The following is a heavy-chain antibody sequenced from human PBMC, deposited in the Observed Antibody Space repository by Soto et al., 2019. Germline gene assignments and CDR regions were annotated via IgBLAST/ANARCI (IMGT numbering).Heavy chain of an antibody. J-gene: IGHJ4*02. D-gene: IGHD2-2*01. CDR3: AKTEHCDSISCLYFDY. CDR1: GFTFSTYA. CDR2: ISGGADST. V-gene: IGHV3-23*01. Sequence: EVQLLESGGGLVQPGGSLTLSCTASGFTFSTYAMSWVRQAPGKGLEWVSVISGGADSTYYADSVKGRISISRDNSKNTLYLQMNSLRVEDTAMYYCAKTEHCDSISCLYFDYWGQGTLVTVSS.